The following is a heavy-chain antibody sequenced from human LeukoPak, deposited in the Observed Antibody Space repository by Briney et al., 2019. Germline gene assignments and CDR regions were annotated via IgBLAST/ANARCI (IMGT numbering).Heavy chain of an antibody. CDR2: INTNTGNP. CDR3: ARVRGVAYCGGDCYSPSYYYYGMDV. D-gene: IGHD2-21*02. Sequence: ASVKVSCKASGGTFSSYAISWVRQSPGQGLEWMGWINTNTGNPTYAQGFTGRFVFSLDTSVSTAYLQISSLKAEDAAVYYCARVRGVAYCGGDCYSPSYYYYGMDVWGQGTTVTVSS. J-gene: IGHJ6*02. CDR1: GGTFSSYA. V-gene: IGHV7-4-1*02.